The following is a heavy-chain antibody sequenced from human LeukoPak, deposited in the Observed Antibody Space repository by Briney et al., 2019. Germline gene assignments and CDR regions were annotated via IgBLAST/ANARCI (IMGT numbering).Heavy chain of an antibody. CDR2: IYTSGST. CDR3: ARDGGRWLQPLDY. V-gene: IGHV4-61*02. CDR1: GGSISSGSYD. J-gene: IGHJ4*02. D-gene: IGHD5-24*01. Sequence: SETLSLTCTVAGGSISSGSYDWGWIRQPAGKGLEWIGRIYTSGSTNYNPSLKSRVTISVDTSKNQFSLKLSSVTAADTAVYYCARDGGRWLQPLDYWGQGTLVTVSS.